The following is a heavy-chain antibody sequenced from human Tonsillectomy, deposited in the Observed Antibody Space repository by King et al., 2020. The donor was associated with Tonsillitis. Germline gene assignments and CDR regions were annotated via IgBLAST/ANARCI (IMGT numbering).Heavy chain of an antibody. CDR3: ARDYHGVKGYGH. CDR1: GFTFSDYY. Sequence: HVQLVESGGGLVWPGGSLRLSCAASGFTFSDYYINGVRQAPGKGLEWMSYISGSSDDTNYADSVTGRFIIWRDNAKNTVYLHMNSLRAEDTAVYYCARDYHGVKGYGHWGQGTLVTVSS. CDR2: ISGSSDDT. J-gene: IGHJ4*02. V-gene: IGHV3-11*06. D-gene: IGHD5-18*01.